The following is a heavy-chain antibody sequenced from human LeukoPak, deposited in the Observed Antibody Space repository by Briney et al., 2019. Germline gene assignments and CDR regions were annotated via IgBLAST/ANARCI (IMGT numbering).Heavy chain of an antibody. J-gene: IGHJ6*03. V-gene: IGHV3-7*01. Sequence: PGGSLRLSCAASGFTFSSYWMTWVRQAPGKGLEWVANIKQDGSEKYYVDSVKGRFTISRDNAKNSLYLQMNSLRAEDTAVYYCARGGWDFNYYYYYYMDVWGKGTPVTVSS. CDR1: GFTFSSYW. CDR2: IKQDGSEK. CDR3: ARGGWDFNYYYYYYMDV. D-gene: IGHD1-26*01.